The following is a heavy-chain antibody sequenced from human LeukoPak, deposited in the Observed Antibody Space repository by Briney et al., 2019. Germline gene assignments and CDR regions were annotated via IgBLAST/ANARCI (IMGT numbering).Heavy chain of an antibody. D-gene: IGHD4-17*01. Sequence: GESLKISCKGSGYSFTNYWIGWVRQMPGQGLEWLGLIYPRDSDTRYRPSFQGQVIISADKSISTAYLQWSSLKASDTVMYYCARLYGDYGEYFDYWGQGTLVTVSS. V-gene: IGHV5-51*01. CDR2: IYPRDSDT. J-gene: IGHJ4*02. CDR3: ARLYGDYGEYFDY. CDR1: GYSFTNYW.